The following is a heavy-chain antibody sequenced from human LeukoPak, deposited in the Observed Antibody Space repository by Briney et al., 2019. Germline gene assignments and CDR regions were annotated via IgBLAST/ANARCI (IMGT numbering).Heavy chain of an antibody. V-gene: IGHV3-48*01. CDR1: GFTFSSYN. J-gene: IGHJ4*02. Sequence: GGSLRLSCAASGFTFSSYNMNWVRQAPGKGPEWVSYTSSSSNTIYYADSVKGRFTISRDNAKNSLYLQMNSLRAEDTALYHCARYYGSGSYYHFDYWGQGTLVTVSS. D-gene: IGHD3-10*01. CDR3: ARYYGSGSYYHFDY. CDR2: TSSSSNTI.